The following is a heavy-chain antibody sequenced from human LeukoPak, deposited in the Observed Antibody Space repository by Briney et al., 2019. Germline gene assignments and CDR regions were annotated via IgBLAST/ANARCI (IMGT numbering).Heavy chain of an antibody. V-gene: IGHV6-1*01. D-gene: IGHD2-15*01. CDR3: ARGFLSSGGFDY. CDR2: AHYTSKWYN. Sequence: PQTLSLTCAISGDSVSSSSVPWNWIRQSPSRGLEWLGRAHYTSKWYNDYAVSVKSRITINPDTSKNQVSLQLNSVTPEDTAVYYCARGFLSSGGFDYWGQGTLVTVSS. CDR1: GDSVSSSSVP. J-gene: IGHJ4*02.